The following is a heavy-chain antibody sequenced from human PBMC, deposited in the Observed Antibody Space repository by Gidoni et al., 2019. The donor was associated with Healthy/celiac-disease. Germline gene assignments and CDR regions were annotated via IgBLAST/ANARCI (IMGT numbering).Heavy chain of an antibody. Sequence: EVQLVESGGGLVKHGGSLRLSCAASGFTFSSYSMNWVRQAPGKGLEWVSSISSSSSYIYYADSVKGRFTISRDNAKNSLYLQMNSLRAEDTAVYYCARDRVPAANEYYYYYGMDVWGQGTTVTVSS. D-gene: IGHD2-2*01. J-gene: IGHJ6*02. CDR2: ISSSSSYI. CDR3: ARDRVPAANEYYYYYGMDV. V-gene: IGHV3-21*01. CDR1: GFTFSSYS.